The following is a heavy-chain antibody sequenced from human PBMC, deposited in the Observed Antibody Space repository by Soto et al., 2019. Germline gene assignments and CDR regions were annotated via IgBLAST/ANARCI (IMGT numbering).Heavy chain of an antibody. CDR1: GFTFSAHW. CDR3: ARPDRSTVATAGY. Sequence: GGSLRLSCAASGFTFSAHWMSWVRQAPGKGLEWLANISPDGSDKQYVESVKGRFTISRDNAKNSLYLQVDSLRAEDTAVYYCARPDRSTVATAGYWGQGTLVTVSS. J-gene: IGHJ4*02. V-gene: IGHV3-7*05. D-gene: IGHD4-17*01. CDR2: ISPDGSDK.